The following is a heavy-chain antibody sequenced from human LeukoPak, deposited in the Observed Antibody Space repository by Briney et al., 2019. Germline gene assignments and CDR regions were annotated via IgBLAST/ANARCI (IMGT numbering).Heavy chain of an antibody. D-gene: IGHD1-26*01. CDR1: AYRFTNYC. CDR2: ICPGDSDT. Sequence: GGSLKISCMGSAYRFTNYCIAWVRQMAGKGLECMGFICPGDSDTRYSPSFQGQVTISADKSISTAYLQWNSLKASDSAVYYCARRIPGTYLFDYWGQGALVTVSS. CDR3: ARRIPGTYLFDY. J-gene: IGHJ4*02. V-gene: IGHV5-51*01.